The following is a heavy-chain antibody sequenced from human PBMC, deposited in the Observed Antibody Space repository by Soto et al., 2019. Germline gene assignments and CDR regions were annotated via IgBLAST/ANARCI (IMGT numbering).Heavy chain of an antibody. CDR3: ARSIESYNYPGKVDY. CDR2: IIPIFGTA. CDR1: GGTFSSYA. D-gene: IGHD5-12*01. Sequence: SVKVSCKASGGTFSSYAISWVRQAPGQGLEWMGGIIPIFGTANYAQKFQGRVTITADESTSTAYMELSSLRSEDTAVHYCARSIESYNYPGKVDYWGQGTLVTVSS. J-gene: IGHJ4*02. V-gene: IGHV1-69*13.